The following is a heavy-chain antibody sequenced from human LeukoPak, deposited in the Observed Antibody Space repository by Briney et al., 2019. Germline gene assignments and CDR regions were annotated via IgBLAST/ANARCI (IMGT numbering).Heavy chain of an antibody. V-gene: IGHV1-2*02. D-gene: IGHD6-19*01. J-gene: IGHJ4*02. CDR1: GYTFTGYF. Sequence: ASVKVSCKASGYTFTGYFIHWVRQAPGQGLEWMGWINPNSGDTNYAQKFQGRVTMTRDTSISTAYMEVSSLRSDDTAVYYCARVGAVAGTGDYWGQGTLVTVSS. CDR3: ARVGAVAGTGDY. CDR2: INPNSGDT.